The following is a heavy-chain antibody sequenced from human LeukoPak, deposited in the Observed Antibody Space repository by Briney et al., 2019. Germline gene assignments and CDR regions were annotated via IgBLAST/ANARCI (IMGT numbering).Heavy chain of an antibody. V-gene: IGHV1-18*01. CDR3: ARVGASYDGLIDY. CDR1: GYTFINSA. D-gene: IGHD1-26*01. J-gene: IGHJ4*02. CDR2: ISPYNGYT. Sequence: ASVKVSCKASGYTFINSAIGWVRQAPGQGLEWMGWISPYNGYTKYAESLQGRVTMTTDTSTSTAYIEPRSLRSDDTAMYYCARVGASYDGLIDYWGQGTRVTVS.